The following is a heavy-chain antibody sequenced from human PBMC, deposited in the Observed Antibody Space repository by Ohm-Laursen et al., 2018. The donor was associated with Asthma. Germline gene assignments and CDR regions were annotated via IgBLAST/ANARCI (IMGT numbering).Heavy chain of an antibody. J-gene: IGHJ4*02. D-gene: IGHD4-17*01. V-gene: IGHV3-30*18. CDR2: ISYDGSNK. CDR3: AKAVMSLDYGDYVGDY. Sequence: SLRLSCTASGFTFSSYGMHWVRQAPGKGLEWVAVISYDGSNKYYADSVKGRFTISRDNSKNTLYLQMNSPRAEDTAVYYCAKAVMSLDYGDYVGDYWGQGTLVTVSS. CDR1: GFTFSSYG.